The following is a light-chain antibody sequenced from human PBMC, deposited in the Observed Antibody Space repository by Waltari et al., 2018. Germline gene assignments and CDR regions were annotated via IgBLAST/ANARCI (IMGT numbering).Light chain of an antibody. CDR3: NSRDSSGNHLGVV. V-gene: IGLV3-19*01. CDR2: GKN. Sequence: QDPAVSVALGQTVRITCQGDSLRSYYASWYQQKPGQAPVLVIYGKNNRPSGIPDRFSGSSSGNTASLTITGAQAEDEADYYCNSRDSSGNHLGVVFGGGTKLTVL. J-gene: IGLJ2*01. CDR1: SLRSYY.